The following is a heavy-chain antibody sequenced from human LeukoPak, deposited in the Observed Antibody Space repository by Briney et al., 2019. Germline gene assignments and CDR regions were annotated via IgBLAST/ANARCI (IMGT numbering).Heavy chain of an antibody. Sequence: QPGGSLRLSCAASGFAFSTYAMHWVRQAPGKGLEWLAVISSDGNTKYYADSAKGRFTISRDNSKNTLYVQISSLRLEDTAVYYCARAMVRGVPFDYWGQGTLVFVSS. V-gene: IGHV3-30-3*01. CDR3: ARAMVRGVPFDY. D-gene: IGHD3-10*01. CDR1: GFAFSTYA. J-gene: IGHJ4*02. CDR2: ISSDGNTK.